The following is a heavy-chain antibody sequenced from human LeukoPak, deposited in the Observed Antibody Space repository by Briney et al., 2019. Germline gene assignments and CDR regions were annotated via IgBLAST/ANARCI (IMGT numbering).Heavy chain of an antibody. CDR2: ISHNGNT. V-gene: IGHV4-59*11. J-gene: IGHJ5*02. CDR1: GGSIDSHY. D-gene: IGHD3-22*01. CDR3: ARGLSITMIVRWFDP. Sequence: SETLSLTCTVSGGSIDSHYWSWIRQPPGKGLEWIGYISHNGNTNYNPSLKSRVTITVDSSKNQFSLKMNSVTAADTAMYYCARGLSITMIVRWFDPWGQGTLVTVSS.